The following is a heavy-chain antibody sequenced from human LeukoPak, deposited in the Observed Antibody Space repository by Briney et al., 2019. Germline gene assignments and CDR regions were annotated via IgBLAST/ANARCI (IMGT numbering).Heavy chain of an antibody. CDR1: GGTFSSYA. V-gene: IGHV1-69*13. D-gene: IGHD5-18*01. CDR2: IIPIFGTA. J-gene: IGHJ4*02. CDR3: ARATGYSYGSGIFDY. Sequence: ASVKVSCKASGGTFSSYAISWVRQAPGQGLEWMGGIIPIFGTANYAQKFQGRVTITADESTSTAYMELSSLRSEDTAVYYCARATGYSYGSGIFDYWGQGTLVTVSS.